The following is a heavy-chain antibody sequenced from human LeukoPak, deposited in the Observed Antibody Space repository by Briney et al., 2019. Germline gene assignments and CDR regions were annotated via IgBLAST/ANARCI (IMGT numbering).Heavy chain of an antibody. CDR2: ISRNSGSI. CDR1: GFTFSTYS. V-gene: IGHV3-48*01. D-gene: IGHD4-17*01. J-gene: IGHJ1*01. CDR3: ARPLDDYADYVSYFYH. Sequence: GGSLRLSCAASGFTFSTYSMNWVRQAPGKGLEWVSYISRNSGSIYYAYSVKGRFTISRDNAKNSLYLQMNSLRAEDTAVYYCARPLDDYADYVSYFYHWGQGTLVTVSS.